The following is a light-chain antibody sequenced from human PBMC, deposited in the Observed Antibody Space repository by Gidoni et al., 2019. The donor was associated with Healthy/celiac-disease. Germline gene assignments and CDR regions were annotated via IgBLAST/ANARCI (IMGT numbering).Light chain of an antibody. CDR1: RSDVGAYNS. CDR3: SSYAGSNNYV. J-gene: IGLJ1*01. CDR2: EVS. Sequence: QSALTQPPSSSVSPGQSVTMYSTGTRSDVGAYNSVSGYQQHPGKAPKLMIYEVSKRPSGVPDRFSGSKSGNTASLTVSGLQAEDEADYYCSSYAGSNNYVFGTGTKVTVL. V-gene: IGLV2-8*01.